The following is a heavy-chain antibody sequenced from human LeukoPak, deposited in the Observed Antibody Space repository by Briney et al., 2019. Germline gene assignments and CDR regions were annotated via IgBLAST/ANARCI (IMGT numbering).Heavy chain of an antibody. V-gene: IGHV3-21*01. J-gene: IGHJ3*01. D-gene: IGHD1-14*01. CDR2: ISSSSSYI. CDR3: ARESDHSVSQVDFDL. CDR1: GFTFSSYS. Sequence: GGSLRLSCAASGFTFSSYSMNWVRQAPGKGLEWVSSISSSSSYIYYADSVKGRFTISRDNAKNSLYLQMNSLRAEDTAVYYCARESDHSVSQVDFDLWGQGTMVTVSS.